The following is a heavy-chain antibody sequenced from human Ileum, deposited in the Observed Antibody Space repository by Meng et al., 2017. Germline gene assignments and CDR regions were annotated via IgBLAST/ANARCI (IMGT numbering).Heavy chain of an antibody. CDR1: GFSFRDYW. Sequence: LVESGGVLVQPGESLRLSCTTSGFSFRDYWMHWVRQAPGKGLVWVSRIKPDGTSGFYADSVRGRFTISRDNTGNTLYLQLNSLRDEDTAVYYCARGVSDRYGYFDLWGRGTLVTVSS. CDR3: ARGVSDRYGYFDL. CDR2: IKPDGTSG. V-gene: IGHV3-74*01. J-gene: IGHJ2*01. D-gene: IGHD1-26*01.